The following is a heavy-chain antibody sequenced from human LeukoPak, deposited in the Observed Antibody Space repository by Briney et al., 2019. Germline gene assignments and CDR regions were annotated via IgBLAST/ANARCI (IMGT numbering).Heavy chain of an antibody. CDR2: INHSGST. V-gene: IGHV4-34*01. CDR1: GGSFSGYY. J-gene: IGHJ4*02. D-gene: IGHD7-27*01. Sequence: SSETLSLTCAVYGGSFSGYYWSWIRQPPGKGLEWIGEINHSGSTNYNPSLKSRVTISVDTSKNQFSLKLSSVTAADTAVYYCARHGANCGSHYWGQGTLVTVSS. CDR3: ARHGANCGSHY.